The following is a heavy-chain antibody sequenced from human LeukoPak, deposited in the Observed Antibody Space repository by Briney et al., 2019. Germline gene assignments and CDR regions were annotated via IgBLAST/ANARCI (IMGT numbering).Heavy chain of an antibody. Sequence: SQTLSLTCAISGDSVSSNSAAWNWIRQSQWRGRVWLGRTCYRTKWYNDYAVSVKSRITINPDTSQNQFTLRLNSVTPEDTAVYYCARGGWFFDYWGQGTLVTVSS. CDR1: GDSVSSNSAA. V-gene: IGHV6-1*01. D-gene: IGHD3-10*01. CDR2: TCYRTKWYN. J-gene: IGHJ4*02. CDR3: ARGGWFFDY.